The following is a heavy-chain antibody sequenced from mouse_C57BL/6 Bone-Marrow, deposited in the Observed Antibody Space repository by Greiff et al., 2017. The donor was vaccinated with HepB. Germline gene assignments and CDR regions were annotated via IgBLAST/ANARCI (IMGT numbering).Heavy chain of an antibody. V-gene: IGHV5-2*01. CDR1: EYEFPSHD. CDR2: INSDGGST. J-gene: IGHJ3*01. D-gene: IGHD2-3*01. CDR3: AIHDGYSRVAY. Sequence: VQLKQSGGGLVQPGESLKLSCESNEYEFPSHDMSWVRKTPEKRLELVAAINSDGGSTYYPDTMERRFIISRDNTKKTLYLQMSSLMSEDTALYYCAIHDGYSRVAYWGQGTLVTVSA.